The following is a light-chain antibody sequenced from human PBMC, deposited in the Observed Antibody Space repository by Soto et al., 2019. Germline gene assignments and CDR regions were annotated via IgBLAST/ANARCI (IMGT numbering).Light chain of an antibody. CDR2: EVT. V-gene: IGLV2-14*01. J-gene: IGLJ3*02. CDR3: SSYTTSSTLV. Sequence: QSVLTQPASVSGSPEQSITISCTGTSSDVGPYNYVSWYQHHPGKAPKLLIYEVTKRPSGVSNRFSGSKSGNTASLTISGLQAEDEADYYCSSYTTSSTLVFGGGTKLTVL. CDR1: SSDVGPYNY.